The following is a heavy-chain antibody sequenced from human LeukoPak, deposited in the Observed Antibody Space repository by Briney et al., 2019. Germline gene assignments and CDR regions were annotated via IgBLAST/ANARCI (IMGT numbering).Heavy chain of an antibody. V-gene: IGHV3-23*01. J-gene: IGHJ5*02. Sequence: PGRSLRLSCAASGFTFTTSPMAWVRQAPGKGLEWVSAVSGSGVSTYYADSVKGRFTISRDDSKSTLYLQTNSLRAGDTAVYYCAKRYCSGGSCHYDAWGQGTLVTVSS. D-gene: IGHD2-15*01. CDR3: AKRYCSGGSCHYDA. CDR2: VSGSGVST. CDR1: GFTFTTSP.